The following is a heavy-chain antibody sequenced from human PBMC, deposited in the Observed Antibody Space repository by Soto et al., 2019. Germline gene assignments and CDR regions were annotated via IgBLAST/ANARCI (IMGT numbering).Heavy chain of an antibody. J-gene: IGHJ4*02. V-gene: IGHV3-11*05. CDR3: ARDGWTASLFVDY. CDR1: GFSFSDYY. D-gene: IGHD2-15*01. Sequence: QVQLVESGGGLVKPGGSLRLSCSASGFSFSDYYMSWVRQAPGKGLEWVSDISTSSSYTNYADSVKGRFTISRDNAKNSLYLQMNSLGAEDTGVYYCARDGWTASLFVDYWGQGTLVTVSS. CDR2: ISTSSSYT.